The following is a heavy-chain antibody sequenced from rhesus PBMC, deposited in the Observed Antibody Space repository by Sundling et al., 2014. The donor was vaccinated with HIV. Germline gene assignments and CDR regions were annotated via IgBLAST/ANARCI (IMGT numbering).Heavy chain of an antibody. CDR3: AKDSITVYSTWSGRDYGLDS. Sequence: EVQLVESGGGLVQPGGSLRLSCTGSGFTFSKYYMYWVRQAPGKGLEWVSGINTNGGSTWYRDSVKGRCTISRENAKNTLYLQMDSLRPEDTAVYYCAKDSITVYSTWSGRDYGLDSWGQGVVVTVSS. D-gene: IGHD6-13*01. J-gene: IGHJ6*01. CDR2: INTNGGST. V-gene: IGHV3-8*01. CDR1: GFTFSKYY.